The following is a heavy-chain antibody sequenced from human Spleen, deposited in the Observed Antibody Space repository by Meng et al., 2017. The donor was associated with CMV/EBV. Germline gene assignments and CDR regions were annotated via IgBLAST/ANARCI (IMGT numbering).Heavy chain of an antibody. D-gene: IGHD3-22*01. CDR2: IYYSGST. CDR3: ARDLNDGFYSGDAFDI. CDR1: GFTFSSYS. J-gene: IGHJ3*02. V-gene: IGHV4-59*12. Sequence: ESLKISCAASGFTFSSYSMNWVRQAPGKGLEWIGYIYYSGSTNYNPSLKSRVTISIDTSKNQFSLKLSSVTAADTAVYYCARDLNDGFYSGDAFDIWGQGTMVTVSS.